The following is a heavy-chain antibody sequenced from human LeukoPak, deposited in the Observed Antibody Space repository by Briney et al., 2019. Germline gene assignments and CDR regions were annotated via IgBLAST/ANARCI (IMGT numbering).Heavy chain of an antibody. D-gene: IGHD3-22*01. V-gene: IGHV4-39*07. CDR3: ATQQTYYYDSSGTQKRGNWFDP. Sequence: PSETLSLTCTVTGDSISSSGNFWAWIRQPPGKGLEWIGNIYYSEITYSNPSLKSRVTISVDTSKNQFSLKLSSVTAADTAVYYCATQQTYYYDSSGTQKRGNWFDPWGQGTLVTVSS. CDR1: GDSISSSGNF. J-gene: IGHJ5*02. CDR2: IYYSEIT.